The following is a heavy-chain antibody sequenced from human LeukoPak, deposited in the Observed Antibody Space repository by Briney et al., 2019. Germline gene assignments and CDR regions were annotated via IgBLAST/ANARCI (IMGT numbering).Heavy chain of an antibody. CDR2: FDPEDGET. D-gene: IGHD4-17*01. J-gene: IGHJ4*02. CDR3: ATTIPRKDNYGDYGYYFDY. V-gene: IGHV1-24*01. CDR1: GYTLTELS. Sequence: ASVKVSCKVSGYTLTELSMHWVRQAPGKGLEWMGGFDPEDGETIYAQKFQGRVTMTEDTSTDTAYMELSSLRSEDTAVYYCATTIPRKDNYGDYGYYFDYWGQGTLVTVSS.